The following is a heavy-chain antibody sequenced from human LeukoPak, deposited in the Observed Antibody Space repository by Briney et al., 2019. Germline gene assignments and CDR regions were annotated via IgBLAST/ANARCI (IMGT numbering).Heavy chain of an antibody. J-gene: IGHJ5*02. D-gene: IGHD3-3*01. CDR2: IYPGDSDT. CDR1: GYSFTSYW. Sequence: GESLKISCKGSGYSFTSYWIGWVRQMPGKGLEWMGIIYPGDSDTRYSPSFQGQVTISADKSISTAYLQWSSLEASDTAMYYCARGRPIFGPGDWFDPWGQGTLVTVSS. CDR3: ARGRPIFGPGDWFDP. V-gene: IGHV5-51*01.